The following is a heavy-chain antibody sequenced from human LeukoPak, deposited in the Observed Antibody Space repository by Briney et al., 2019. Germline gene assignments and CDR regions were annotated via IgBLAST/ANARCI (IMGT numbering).Heavy chain of an antibody. CDR1: GSSLNNYA. CDR3: AKAGQRSYAEAFDS. CDR2: IWHDGLNK. J-gene: IGHJ4*02. V-gene: IGHV3-33*06. Sequence: GGSLRLSCAASGSSLNNYAMHWVRQAPGKGLEWVAVIWHDGLNKFYADFLKGRFTISRDFSTDTVYLQMSGLTVEDTAVYYCAKAGQRSYAEAFDSWGQGTLVTVSS. D-gene: IGHD3-16*01.